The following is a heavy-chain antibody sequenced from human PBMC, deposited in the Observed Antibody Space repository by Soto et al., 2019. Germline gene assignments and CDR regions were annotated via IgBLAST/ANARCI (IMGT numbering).Heavy chain of an antibody. J-gene: IGHJ3*02. Sequence: EVQLLESGGGLVQPGGSLRLSCAASGFTFSSYAMSWVRQAPGKGLEWVSVISGSGGSTYYADSVKGRFTISRDNSKKTLYLQMNSLRAEDTAVYHCAKVRGIGQWQPFDIWGQGTMVTVSS. D-gene: IGHD6-19*01. V-gene: IGHV3-23*01. CDR1: GFTFSSYA. CDR2: ISGSGGST. CDR3: AKVRGIGQWQPFDI.